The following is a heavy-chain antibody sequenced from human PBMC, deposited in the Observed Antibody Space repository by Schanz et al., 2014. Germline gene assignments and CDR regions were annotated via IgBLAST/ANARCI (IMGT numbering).Heavy chain of an antibody. V-gene: IGHV4-4*07. CDR1: GGSINNYF. D-gene: IGHD3-10*01. CDR2: IHSNGIS. J-gene: IGHJ4*02. Sequence: QVHLQESGPGLVKPSETLSVTCTVSGGSINNYFWTWIRQPAGKGLEWIGRIHSNGISHYNPSLESRITMSVDSTKNKISLLLPPVTTADTAIYSCVSVKDENIVPDYIVYWGQGIQVTVSS. CDR3: VSVKDENIVPDYIVY.